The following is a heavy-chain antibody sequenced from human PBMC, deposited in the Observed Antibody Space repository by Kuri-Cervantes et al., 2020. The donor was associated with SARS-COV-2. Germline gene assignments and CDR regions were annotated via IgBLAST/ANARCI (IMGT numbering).Heavy chain of an antibody. CDR3: ARASHYDFWSGYRIAGMDV. CDR2: ISSSSYI. J-gene: IGHJ6*02. D-gene: IGHD3-3*01. CDR1: GFTFSSYS. V-gene: IGHV3-21*04. Sequence: GGSLRLSSAASGFTFSSYSMNWVRQAPGKGLEWVSSISSSSYIYYADSVKGRFTISRDNAKNSLYLQMNSLRAEDTAVYYCARASHYDFWSGYRIAGMDVWGQGTTVTVSS.